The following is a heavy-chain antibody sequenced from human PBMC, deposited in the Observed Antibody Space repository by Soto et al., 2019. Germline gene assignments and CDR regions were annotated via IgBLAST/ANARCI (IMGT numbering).Heavy chain of an antibody. V-gene: IGHV4-59*01. CDR3: ARGLGYSGYDYEDSYYYYGMDV. CDR1: GGSISSYY. Sequence: PSETLSLTCTVSGGSISSYYWSWIRQPPGKGLEWIGYIYYSGSTNYNPSLKSRVTISVDTSKNQFSLKLSSVTAADTAVYYCARGLGYSGYDYEDSYYYYGMDVWGQGTTVTVSS. D-gene: IGHD5-12*01. CDR2: IYYSGST. J-gene: IGHJ6*02.